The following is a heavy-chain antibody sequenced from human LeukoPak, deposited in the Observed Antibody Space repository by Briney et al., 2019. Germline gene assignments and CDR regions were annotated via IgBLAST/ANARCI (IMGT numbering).Heavy chain of an antibody. V-gene: IGHV3-30*03. CDR2: ISYDGSNK. CDR1: GFTFSSYG. Sequence: GSLRLSCAASGFTFSSYGMHWVRQAPGKGLEWVAVISYDGSNKYYADFVKGRFTISRDNSKNTLYLQMNSLRAEDTAVYYCAISSWSGGYYGMDVWGQGTTVTVSS. CDR3: AISSWSGGYYGMDV. D-gene: IGHD6-13*01. J-gene: IGHJ6*02.